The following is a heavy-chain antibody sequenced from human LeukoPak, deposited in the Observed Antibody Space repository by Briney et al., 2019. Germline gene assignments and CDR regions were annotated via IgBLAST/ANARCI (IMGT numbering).Heavy chain of an antibody. V-gene: IGHV3-64*04. Sequence: GGSLRLSCSASGFTFNNYALHWVRQAPGKGLEYVSGINGDGGSTYYADSVRGRFTISRDNAKNSLYLQMNSLRAEDAAVYYCARGGSFSLPTFDYWGQGTLVTVSS. CDR2: INGDGGST. J-gene: IGHJ4*02. CDR3: ARGGSFSLPTFDY. D-gene: IGHD3-16*01. CDR1: GFTFNNYA.